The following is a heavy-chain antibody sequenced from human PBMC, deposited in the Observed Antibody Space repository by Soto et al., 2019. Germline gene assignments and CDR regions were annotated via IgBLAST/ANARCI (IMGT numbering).Heavy chain of an antibody. D-gene: IGHD6-13*01. V-gene: IGHV4-4*09. CDR1: GDCMRISV. J-gene: IGHJ3*02. CDR2: IYKSGST. CDR3: ARSSSSWYAFDI. Sequence: SESLALGCAVCGDCMRISVGGGTRPPPGKGLEWIGEIYKSGSTDYNPSLKSRFTISADTSKNQFSLRLSSVTAADTVVYYCARSSSSWYAFDIRGQGTMVTVSS.